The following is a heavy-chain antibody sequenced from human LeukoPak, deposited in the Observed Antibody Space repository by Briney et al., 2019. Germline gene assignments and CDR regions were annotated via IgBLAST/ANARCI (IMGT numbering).Heavy chain of an antibody. CDR2: IYSGGST. D-gene: IGHD6-13*01. CDR3: AKEPYSSSPGGY. J-gene: IGHJ4*02. Sequence: GGSLRLSCAASGFTVSSNYMSWVRQAPGKGLEWVSVIYSGGSTYYADSVKGRFTISRDNSKNTLSLQMNGLRAEDTAVYYCAKEPYSSSPGGYWGQGTLVIVSS. CDR1: GFTVSSNY. V-gene: IGHV3-53*01.